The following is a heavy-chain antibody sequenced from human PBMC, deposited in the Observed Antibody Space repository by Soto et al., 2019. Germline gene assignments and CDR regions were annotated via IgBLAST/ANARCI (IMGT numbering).Heavy chain of an antibody. D-gene: IGHD6-19*01. J-gene: IGHJ4*02. CDR3: ARLGPSSGRVDY. V-gene: IGHV4-39*01. CDR2: IYYSGST. CDR1: GGSISSSSYY. Sequence: SETLSLTCSVSGGSISSSSYYWGWIRQPPGKGLEWIGSIYYSGSTYYNPSLKSRVTISVDTSKNQFSLKLSSVTAADTAVYYCARLGPSSGRVDYWGQGTLVTVSS.